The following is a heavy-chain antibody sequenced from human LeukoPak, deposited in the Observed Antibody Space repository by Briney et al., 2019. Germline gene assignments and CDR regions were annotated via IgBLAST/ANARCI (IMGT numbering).Heavy chain of an antibody. Sequence: GGSLRLSCAASGFTFSSYSMNWVRQAPGKGLEWVSSISSSSGYIYYADSVKGRFTISRDNAKNSLFLQMNSLRAEDTAVYYCARVSESEWNFDLWGRGTLVTVSS. CDR3: ARVSESEWNFDL. V-gene: IGHV3-21*01. J-gene: IGHJ2*01. CDR2: ISSSSGYI. CDR1: GFTFSSYS. D-gene: IGHD1-14*01.